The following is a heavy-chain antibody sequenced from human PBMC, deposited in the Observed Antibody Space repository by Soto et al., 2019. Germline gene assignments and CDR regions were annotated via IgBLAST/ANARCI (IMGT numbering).Heavy chain of an antibody. V-gene: IGHV3-7*01. J-gene: IGHJ4*02. CDR3: ARAAEMRLWLKSFDY. Sequence: PGGSLRLSCAASGFTFSSYWMSWVRQAPGKGLEWVANIKEDGSEKYYVDSVKGRFTISRDIAKNSLYLQMSSLRAEDTAVYYCARAAEMRLWLKSFDYWGQGTLVTVSS. CDR2: IKEDGSEK. D-gene: IGHD5-18*01. CDR1: GFTFSSYW.